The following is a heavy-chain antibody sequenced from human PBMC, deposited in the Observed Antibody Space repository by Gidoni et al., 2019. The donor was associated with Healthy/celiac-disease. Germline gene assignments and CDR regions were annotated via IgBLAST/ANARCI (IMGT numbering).Heavy chain of an antibody. V-gene: IGHV3-23*01. CDR3: VGGYYDSSGYYSGIFDY. J-gene: IGHJ4*02. Sequence: VQLLESGGGLVQPGGSLRLSCAASGFTFSSYAMSWVRQAPGKGLEWVSAISGSGGSTYYADSVKGRFTISRDNSKNTLYLQMNSLRAEDTAVYYCVGGYYDSSGYYSGIFDYWGQGTLVTVSS. CDR1: GFTFSSYA. D-gene: IGHD3-22*01. CDR2: ISGSGGST.